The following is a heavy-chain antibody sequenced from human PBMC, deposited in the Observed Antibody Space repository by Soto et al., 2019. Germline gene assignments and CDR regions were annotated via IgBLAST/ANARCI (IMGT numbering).Heavy chain of an antibody. CDR2: ISGYNGDT. D-gene: IGHD2-8*01. CDR3: AKNGQPPYYYYGMDV. Sequence: ASVKVSCKASGYTFTRYGISWVRQAPGQGLELMGWISGYNGDTNYAQKFQGRVTMTVDTSTTTAFMELTSLTSDDSAVYYCAKNGQPPYYYYGMDVWGQGTTVTVSS. J-gene: IGHJ6*02. CDR1: GYTFTRYG. V-gene: IGHV1-18*01.